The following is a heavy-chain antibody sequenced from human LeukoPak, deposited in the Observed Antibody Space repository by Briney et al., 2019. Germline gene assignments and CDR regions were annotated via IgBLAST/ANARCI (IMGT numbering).Heavy chain of an antibody. CDR3: AKLGITIFGVVLYYFDY. J-gene: IGHJ4*02. V-gene: IGHV3-23*01. D-gene: IGHD3-3*01. CDR2: ISGSGGST. Sequence: GGSLRLSCAASGLTFNSYWMSWVRQAPGKGLEWVSAISGSGGSTYYADSVKGRFTISRDNSKNTLYLQMNSLRAEDTAVYYCAKLGITIFGVVLYYFDYWGQGTLVTVSS. CDR1: GLTFNSYW.